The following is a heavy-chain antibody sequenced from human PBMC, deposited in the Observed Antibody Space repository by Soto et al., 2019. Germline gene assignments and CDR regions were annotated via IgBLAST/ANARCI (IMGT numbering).Heavy chain of an antibody. D-gene: IGHD3-22*01. CDR1: GCTFSSYT. J-gene: IGHJ3*02. CDR2: IIPILGIA. CDR3: ARGSPDYYDSSGYGAFDI. V-gene: IGHV1-69*02. Sequence: GASVKVSCKASGCTFSSYTIAGVRQAPGQGLEWMGRIIPILGIANYAQKFQGRVTITADKSTSTAYMELSSLRSEDTAVYYCARGSPDYYDSSGYGAFDIWGQGTMVTVSS.